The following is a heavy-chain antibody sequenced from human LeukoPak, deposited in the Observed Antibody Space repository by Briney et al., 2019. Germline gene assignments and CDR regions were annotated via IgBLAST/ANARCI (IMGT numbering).Heavy chain of an antibody. CDR3: ARFERRRVAGIDY. Sequence: GASVKVSCKASGYTFTGYYMHWVRQAPGQGLEWMRWINPNSGGTNYAQKFQGRVTMTRDTSISTAYMELSRLRSDDTAVYYCARFERRRVAGIDYWGQGTLVTVSS. D-gene: IGHD6-19*01. V-gene: IGHV1-2*02. CDR2: INPNSGGT. CDR1: GYTFTGYY. J-gene: IGHJ4*02.